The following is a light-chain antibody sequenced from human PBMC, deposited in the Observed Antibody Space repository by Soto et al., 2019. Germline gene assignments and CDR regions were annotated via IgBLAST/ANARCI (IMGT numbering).Light chain of an antibody. CDR1: QSVTNS. CDR3: QQHISWPLT. Sequence: EIVLTQSPATLSSFPGDRVTLSCRASQSVTNSLAWYQQKPGQAPRLLVYDASNRATGIPTRFSGSGSGTDFTLTISNLEPEDFAVYYCQQHISWPLTFGGGTKVDIK. V-gene: IGKV3-11*01. J-gene: IGKJ4*01. CDR2: DAS.